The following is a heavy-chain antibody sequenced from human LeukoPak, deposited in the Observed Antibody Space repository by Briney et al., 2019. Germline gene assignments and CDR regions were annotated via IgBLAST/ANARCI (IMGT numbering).Heavy chain of an antibody. CDR1: GFTFSSYA. D-gene: IGHD4-17*01. V-gene: IGHV3-30-3*01. Sequence: PGGSLRLSCAASGFTFSSYAMHWVRQAPGKGLEWVAVISYDGSNKYYADSVKGRFTISRDNSKNTLYLQMNSLRAEDTAVYYCASSDYGDSGGFDYWGQGTLVTVSS. CDR3: ASSDYGDSGGFDY. CDR2: ISYDGSNK. J-gene: IGHJ4*02.